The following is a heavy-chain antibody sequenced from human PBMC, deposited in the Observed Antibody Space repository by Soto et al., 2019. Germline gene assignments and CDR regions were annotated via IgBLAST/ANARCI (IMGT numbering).Heavy chain of an antibody. J-gene: IGHJ1*01. CDR3: AKDQGTGYGDSGAEYFQH. CDR2: ISGSGGST. V-gene: IGHV3-23*01. CDR1: GFTFSSYA. D-gene: IGHD4-17*01. Sequence: PGGSLRLSCAASGFTFSSYAMSWVRQAPGKGLEWVSAISGSGGSTYYADSVKGRFTISRDNSKNTLYLQMNSLRAEDTAVYYCAKDQGTGYGDSGAEYFQHWGQGTLVTVSS.